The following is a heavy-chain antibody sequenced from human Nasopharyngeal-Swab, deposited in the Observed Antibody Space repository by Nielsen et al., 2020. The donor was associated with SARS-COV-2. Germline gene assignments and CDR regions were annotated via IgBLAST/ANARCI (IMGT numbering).Heavy chain of an antibody. CDR3: RRGGPAALYYFDY. D-gene: IGHD2-2*01. CDR1: GFTFGDYA. CDR2: IRSKACGGTT. J-gene: IGHJ4*02. Sequence: GESLKISCTASGFTFGDYAMSWFRQAPGKGLEWVGFIRSKACGGTTEYAASVKGRFTISRDDSKSIAYLQMNSLKTEDTAVYYCRRGGPAALYYFDYWGQGTLVTVSS. V-gene: IGHV3-49*03.